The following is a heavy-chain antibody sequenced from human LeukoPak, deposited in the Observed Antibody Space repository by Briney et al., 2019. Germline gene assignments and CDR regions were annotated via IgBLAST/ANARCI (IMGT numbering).Heavy chain of an antibody. Sequence: GGSLRLSCAASGFTFSSYAMTWVRQAPGKGLEWVSTISGGGRSTYYADSVKGRFTLSRDNSKNTLYLQMNSLTAEDTAVYYCAKSTVRGVIITSFEYWGQGTLVTVSS. CDR1: GFTFSSYA. J-gene: IGHJ4*02. V-gene: IGHV3-23*01. CDR3: AKSTVRGVIITSFEY. CDR2: ISGGGRST. D-gene: IGHD3-10*01.